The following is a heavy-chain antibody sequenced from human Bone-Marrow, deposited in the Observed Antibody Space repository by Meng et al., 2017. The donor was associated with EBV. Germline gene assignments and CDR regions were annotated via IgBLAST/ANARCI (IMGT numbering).Heavy chain of an antibody. V-gene: IGHV4-34*01. CDR2: INHSGST. CDR3: ARPPTGRGSYLDY. Sequence: QGQLQQWGAGLLKPSETLSLTCAVYGGSFSGYYWSWIRQPPGKGLEWIGEINHSGSTNYNPSLKSRVTISVDTSKNQFSLKLSSVTAADTAVYYCARPPTGRGSYLDYWGQGTLVTVSS. D-gene: IGHD3-16*01. J-gene: IGHJ4*02. CDR1: GGSFSGYY.